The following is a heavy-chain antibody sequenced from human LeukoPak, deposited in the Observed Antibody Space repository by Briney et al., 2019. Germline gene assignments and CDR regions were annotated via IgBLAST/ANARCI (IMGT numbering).Heavy chain of an antibody. CDR2: IYLSGST. J-gene: IGHJ4*02. CDR3: ASGRVVSFDY. Sequence: SETLSLTCGVSGGSISSSNWWSWVRQPPGKGLEWIGEIYLSGSTNYNPSLKSRVTISVDTSKNQFSLKLSSVTAADTAVYYCASGRVVSFDYWGQGTLVTVSS. V-gene: IGHV4-4*02. CDR1: GGSISSSNW. D-gene: IGHD3-3*01.